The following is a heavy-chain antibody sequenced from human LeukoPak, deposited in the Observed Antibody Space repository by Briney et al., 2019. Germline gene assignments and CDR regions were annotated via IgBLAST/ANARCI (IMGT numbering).Heavy chain of an antibody. CDR2: MNPNSGNT. D-gene: IGHD1-26*01. Sequence: ASVKVSCKASGYTLTSYDINWVRQATGQGLEWMGWMNPNSGNTGYAQKFQGKVTMTRNTSISTAYMELSSLRSEDTAVYYCARYTWDTHRAFDIWGQGTMVTVSS. CDR1: GYTLTSYD. V-gene: IGHV1-8*01. CDR3: ARYTWDTHRAFDI. J-gene: IGHJ3*02.